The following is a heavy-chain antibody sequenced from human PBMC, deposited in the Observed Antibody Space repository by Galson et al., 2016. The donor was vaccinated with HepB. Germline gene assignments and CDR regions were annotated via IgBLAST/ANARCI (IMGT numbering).Heavy chain of an antibody. CDR1: GFTFNNYA. CDR3: AKDVGGEAFFEY. D-gene: IGHD1-26*01. J-gene: IGHJ4*02. CDR2: ISNSGITT. V-gene: IGHV3-23*01. Sequence: SLRLSCAVSGFTFNNYAMSWVRQAPGKGLEWVSAISNSGITTHYADSVNGRFTISRDNYRNTLYLQMNSLRAEDTAVYYCAKDVGGEAFFEYWGQGTLVTVSS.